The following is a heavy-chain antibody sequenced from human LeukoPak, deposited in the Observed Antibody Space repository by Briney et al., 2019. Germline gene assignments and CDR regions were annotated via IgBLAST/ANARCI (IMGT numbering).Heavy chain of an antibody. Sequence: PSETLSLTCTVSGASISSYYWSWIRQPAGKGLEWIGHIYTSESFTYNPSLKSRVTISVDTSKNQFSLKLSSVTPADTAVYYCARGGYYGLGNDFRFDPWGQGTLVTVSS. CDR2: IYTSESF. V-gene: IGHV4-4*07. CDR1: GASISSYY. J-gene: IGHJ5*02. D-gene: IGHD3-10*01. CDR3: ARGGYYGLGNDFRFDP.